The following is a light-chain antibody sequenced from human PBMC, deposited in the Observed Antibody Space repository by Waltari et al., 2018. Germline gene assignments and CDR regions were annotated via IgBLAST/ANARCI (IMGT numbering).Light chain of an antibody. CDR2: DVS. CDR3: QQRDSWPLT. Sequence: ELVLTQSPATLSVSPGERAALSCKASQNVGSQLGWYQQRPGKAPRLLIDDVSNRASGVPARFSGSGSGTDFTLTISSLEPEDVAVYYCQQRDSWPLTFGGGTKVEIK. J-gene: IGKJ4*01. CDR1: QNVGSQ. V-gene: IGKV3-11*01.